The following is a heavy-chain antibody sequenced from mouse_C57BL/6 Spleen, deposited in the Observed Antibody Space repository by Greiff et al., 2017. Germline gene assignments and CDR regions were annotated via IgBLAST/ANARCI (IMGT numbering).Heavy chain of an antibody. CDR3: ARGDYRFAY. J-gene: IGHJ3*01. Sequence: VQGVESGPELVKPGASVKISCKASGYAFSSSWMNWVKQRPGKGLEWIGRIYPGDGDTNYNGKFKGKATLTADKSSSTAYMQLSSLTSEDSAVYFCARGDYRFAYWGQGTLVTVSA. D-gene: IGHD2-4*01. CDR1: GYAFSSSW. CDR2: IYPGDGDT. V-gene: IGHV1-82*01.